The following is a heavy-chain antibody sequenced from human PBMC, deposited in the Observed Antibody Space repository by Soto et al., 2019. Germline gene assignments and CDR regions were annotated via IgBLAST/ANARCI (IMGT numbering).Heavy chain of an antibody. J-gene: IGHJ6*02. CDR2: INHSGST. Sequence: SETLSLTCAVYGGSFSGYYWSWIRQPPGKGLEWIGEINHSGSTNYNPSLKSRVTISVDTSKNQFSLKLSSVTAADTAVYYCARLRVGASPDYYYYGMDVWGQGTTVTGSS. D-gene: IGHD1-26*01. V-gene: IGHV4-34*01. CDR1: GGSFSGYY. CDR3: ARLRVGASPDYYYYGMDV.